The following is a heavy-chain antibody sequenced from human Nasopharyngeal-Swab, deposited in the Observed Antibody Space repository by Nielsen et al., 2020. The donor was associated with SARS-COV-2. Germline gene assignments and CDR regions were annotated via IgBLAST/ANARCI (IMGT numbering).Heavy chain of an antibody. Sequence: SQTLSLTGAVYGGSFSGYYWSWIRQPPGKGLEWIGEINHSGSTNYNPSLKSRVTISVDTSKNQFSLKLSSVTAADTALYYCARGPVVAYCGGDCYSEVILPGFDYWSQGTLVTVSS. CDR2: INHSGST. CDR3: ARGPVVAYCGGDCYSEVILPGFDY. D-gene: IGHD2-21*02. V-gene: IGHV4-34*01. J-gene: IGHJ4*02. CDR1: GGSFSGYY.